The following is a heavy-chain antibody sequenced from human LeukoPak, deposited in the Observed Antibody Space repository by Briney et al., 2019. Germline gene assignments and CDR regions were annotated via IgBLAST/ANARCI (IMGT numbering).Heavy chain of an antibody. V-gene: IGHV4-30-4*01. CDR1: GGSISSGDYY. CDR2: IYYSGSA. J-gene: IGHJ4*02. CDR3: ARGSVWSGYS. Sequence: SETLSLTCTVSGGSISSGDYYWSWIRQPPGKGLEWIGYIYYSGSAYYNPSLKSRVTISVDTSKNQFSLKLSSVTAADTAVYYCARGSVWSGYSWGQGTLVIVSS. D-gene: IGHD3-3*01.